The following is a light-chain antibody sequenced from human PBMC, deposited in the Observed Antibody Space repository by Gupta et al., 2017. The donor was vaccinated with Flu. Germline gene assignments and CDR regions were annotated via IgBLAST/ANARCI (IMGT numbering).Light chain of an antibody. CDR1: SGSVSNDNS. CDR2: KNT. CDR3: LLYVGVYLNWV. V-gene: IGLV8-61*01. Sequence: VTLTCGGTSGSVSNDNSGSWYHQTPGQPPRTLIYKNTSRSSGVPDRFSGSIVGNKAALTITGAQREDDSDYYCLLYVGVYLNWVFGGGTNLTVL. J-gene: IGLJ3*02.